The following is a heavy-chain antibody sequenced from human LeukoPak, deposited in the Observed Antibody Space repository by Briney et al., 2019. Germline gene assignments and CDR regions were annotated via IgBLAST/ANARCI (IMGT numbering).Heavy chain of an antibody. J-gene: IGHJ4*02. CDR2: STGAVE. CDR1: GFTLSAFA. CDR3: ARGSDLASYNELEY. V-gene: IGHV3-23*01. D-gene: IGHD2-21*01. Sequence: GVSLRLSCTASGFTLSAFAKSWVRQAPGKGLEWVSGSTGAVEYYASSVKGRFTVSRDESKNTLYLQMNSLGAEDTAIYYCARGSDLASYNELEYWGQGTLVTVSS.